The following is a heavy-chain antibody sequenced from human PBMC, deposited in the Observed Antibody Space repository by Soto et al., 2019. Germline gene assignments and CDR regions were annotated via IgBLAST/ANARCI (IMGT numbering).Heavy chain of an antibody. CDR3: ARTQEGLYGIDY. J-gene: IGHJ4*02. Sequence: EVQLVESGGGLVQPGGSLRLSCAASGFILSDHYMDWVRQAPGKGLEWVGRSRNKADSYSTEYPASVKGRFTISRDDSKNSLYLQMNSLKNEDTAVYYCARTQEGLYGIDYWGQGTLVTVSS. CDR2: SRNKADSYST. D-gene: IGHD2-8*01. V-gene: IGHV3-72*01. CDR1: GFILSDHY.